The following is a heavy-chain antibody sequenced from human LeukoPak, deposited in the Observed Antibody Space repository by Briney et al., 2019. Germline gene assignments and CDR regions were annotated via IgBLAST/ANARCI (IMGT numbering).Heavy chain of an antibody. Sequence: SETLSLTCNVSGASTSDYYWSWIRQSPTRGLEWIGYVSSRGATNNNPSLKSRVTTSAHTSENQLSLKLTSVTAADTAVYYCARAQKTMLSRAVYFFDFWGQGLLVTVSS. V-gene: IGHV4-59*01. CDR2: VSSRGAT. J-gene: IGHJ4*02. CDR3: ARAQKTMLSRAVYFFDF. D-gene: IGHD2-2*01. CDR1: GASTSDYY.